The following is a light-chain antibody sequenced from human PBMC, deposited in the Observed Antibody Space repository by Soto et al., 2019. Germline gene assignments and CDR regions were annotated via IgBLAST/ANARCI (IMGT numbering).Light chain of an antibody. CDR3: LQDYNYPRT. V-gene: IGKV1-6*01. Sequence: AIQMTQSPASLSASVGYRVTITCRASQGIRNDLGWYQQKPGKAAKLLSYAASSLQSGVPSRFSGSGSGTDFTLTINSMQPEDFATYYCLQDYNYPRTFGGGTKVDIK. J-gene: IGKJ4*01. CDR1: QGIRND. CDR2: AAS.